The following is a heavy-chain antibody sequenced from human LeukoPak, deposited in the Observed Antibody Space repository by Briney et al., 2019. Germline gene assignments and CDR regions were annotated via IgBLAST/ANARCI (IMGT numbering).Heavy chain of an antibody. Sequence: ASVKVSCKASGYTFTGYYMHWVRQAPGQGLEWMGWINPNSGGTNYAQKFQGRVTMTRNTSISTAYMELSSLRSEDTAVYYCARVGSSSSWNYNWFDPWGQGTLVTVSS. CDR2: INPNSGGT. D-gene: IGHD6-13*01. J-gene: IGHJ5*02. V-gene: IGHV1-2*02. CDR3: ARVGSSSSWNYNWFDP. CDR1: GYTFTGYY.